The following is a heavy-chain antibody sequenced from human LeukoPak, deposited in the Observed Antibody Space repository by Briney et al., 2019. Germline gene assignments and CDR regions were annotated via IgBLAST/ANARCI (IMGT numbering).Heavy chain of an antibody. D-gene: IGHD2-2*01. CDR3: ARPDCSSTSCYEFDS. V-gene: IGHV3-11*04. Sequence: GGSLRLSCAASGFTFSDYYMSRVRPAPGKGLEWVSHISSSGRTIYYADSVKGRFTISRDNAKNSLYLQMNSLRAEDTAVYYCARPDCSSTSCYEFDSWGQGTLVTVSS. J-gene: IGHJ4*02. CDR1: GFTFSDYY. CDR2: ISSSGRTI.